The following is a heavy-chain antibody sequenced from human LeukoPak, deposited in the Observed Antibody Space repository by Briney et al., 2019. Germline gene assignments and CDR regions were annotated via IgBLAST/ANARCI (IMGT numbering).Heavy chain of an antibody. D-gene: IGHD4-23*01. V-gene: IGHV4-4*09. CDR3: ANSHDGKIVPFDN. CDR2: VYSSGST. Sequence: PSETLSLTCTVSGASISYSYWNWVRQPPGKGLEWIGYVYSSGSTNYNPSLKSRVTISVDTSKNQFSLKMTSVTAADTAVYYCANSHDGKIVPFDNWGQGALVTVST. J-gene: IGHJ4*02. CDR1: GASISYSY.